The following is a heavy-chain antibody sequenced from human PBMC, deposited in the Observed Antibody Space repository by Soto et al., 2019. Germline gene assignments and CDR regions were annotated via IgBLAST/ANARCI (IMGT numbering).Heavy chain of an antibody. V-gene: IGHV3-30-3*01. D-gene: IGHD3-22*01. Sequence: QVQLVESGGGVVQPGRSLRLSCAASGFTFSSYAMHWVRQAPGKGLEWVAVISYDGSNKYYADSVKGRFTISRDNSKNTLYLQMNSLRAEDTAVYYCARGGPYYYDSSGWGARDIWGQGTMVTVSS. J-gene: IGHJ3*02. CDR3: ARGGPYYYDSSGWGARDI. CDR2: ISYDGSNK. CDR1: GFTFSSYA.